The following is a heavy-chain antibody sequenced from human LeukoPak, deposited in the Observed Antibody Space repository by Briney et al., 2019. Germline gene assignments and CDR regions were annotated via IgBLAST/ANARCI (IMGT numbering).Heavy chain of an antibody. J-gene: IGHJ4*02. Sequence: GESLKISCKGSGYSFTSYWIGWVRQMPGKGMEWMGIIYPGDSDTRYGPSFQGQVSISADKSISTAYLQWSSLKASDTAMYYCARLGTFPLLGAPDYWGQGTLVTVSS. CDR3: ARLGTFPLLGAPDY. CDR1: GYSFTSYW. V-gene: IGHV5-51*01. D-gene: IGHD3-3*02. CDR2: IYPGDSDT.